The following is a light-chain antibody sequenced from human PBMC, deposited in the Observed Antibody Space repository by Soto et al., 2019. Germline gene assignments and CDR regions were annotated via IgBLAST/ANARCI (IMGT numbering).Light chain of an antibody. J-gene: IGLJ1*01. CDR1: SSDVGSSNL. Sequence: QSVLTQPASVSGSPGQSITFSGTGTSSDVGSSNLVSWYQQHPGKAPKLLIYEVSKRPSGVSNRFSGSKSGNTASLTISGLQAEDEADYYCCSYAGSSTHVFGTGTKVTVL. CDR3: CSYAGSSTHV. CDR2: EVS. V-gene: IGLV2-23*02.